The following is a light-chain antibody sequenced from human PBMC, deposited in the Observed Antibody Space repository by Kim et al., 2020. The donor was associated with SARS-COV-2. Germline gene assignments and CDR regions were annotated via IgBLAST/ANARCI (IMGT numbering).Light chain of an antibody. Sequence: EIVLTQSPATLSLSPGDRATLSCRASQSVDGYLAWLQQKPGQTPRLLISNASNRAAGVSARFSGSGSVTDFTLTISSLEPEDFAVYYCQQRRKSITFGQGTRLEIK. J-gene: IGKJ5*01. V-gene: IGKV3-11*01. CDR2: NAS. CDR1: QSVDGY. CDR3: QQRRKSIT.